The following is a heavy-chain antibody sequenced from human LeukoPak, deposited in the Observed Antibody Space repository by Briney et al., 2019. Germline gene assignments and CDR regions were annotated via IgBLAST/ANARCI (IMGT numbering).Heavy chain of an antibody. D-gene: IGHD6-13*01. CDR2: INPNSGCT. CDR3: ARVRIGQQLDKYYYYAMDV. V-gene: IGHV1-2*02. J-gene: IGHJ6*02. Sequence: ASVNVSCKASGYTFTDYYTHWVRQAPGQGLEWMGWINPNSGCTNYAQKFQGRVTMTTDTSISTAYMEVSRLRSDDTALYYCARVRIGQQLDKYYYYAMDVWGQGTTVTVSS. CDR1: GYTFTDYY.